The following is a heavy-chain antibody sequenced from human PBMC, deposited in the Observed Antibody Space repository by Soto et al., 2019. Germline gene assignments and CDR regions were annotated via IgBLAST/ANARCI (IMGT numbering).Heavy chain of an antibody. Sequence: SETLSLTCAVYGGSLSGYYWTWIRQPPGKGLEWIGEVNPGGITNYSPSVKSRVTMSVDPPKNQLSLKLTSVTAADTAVYYCARINGGSPDFWGQGTLVTVSS. CDR2: VNPGGIT. D-gene: IGHD2-15*01. V-gene: IGHV4-34*01. J-gene: IGHJ4*02. CDR1: GGSLSGYY. CDR3: ARINGGSPDF.